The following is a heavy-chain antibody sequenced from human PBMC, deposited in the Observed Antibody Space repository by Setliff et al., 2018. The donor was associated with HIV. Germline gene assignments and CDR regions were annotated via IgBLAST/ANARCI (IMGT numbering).Heavy chain of an antibody. CDR3: VRLNRGSTWSIASDRGFFDP. CDR1: GYTFTHYW. J-gene: IGHJ5*02. D-gene: IGHD3-10*01. V-gene: IGHV5-51*01. Sequence: PGESLKISCKASGYTFTHYWIGWVRQMPGKGLEWMGFVYPGDSDSRYSPSLQGQVTISADTSLKTAHLQWSSLKASDTVTYFCVRLNRGSTWSIASDRGFFDPWGQGTLVTVSS. CDR2: VYPGDSDS.